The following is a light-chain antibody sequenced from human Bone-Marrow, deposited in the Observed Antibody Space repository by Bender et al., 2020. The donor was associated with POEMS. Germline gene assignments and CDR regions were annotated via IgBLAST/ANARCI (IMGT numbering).Light chain of an antibody. CDR2: GVS. CDR1: SSDVGGYEY. J-gene: IGLJ1*01. Sequence: HSALTQPASVSGAPGQSVTISCPGTSSDVGGYEYVSWYRQRPGEAPKVIIYGVSNRPSGISSRFSASKSGNTASLTTSGRRAEDEAEYYCASDATGGAYIFGTGAGVSVL. CDR3: ASDATGGAYI. V-gene: IGLV2-14*03.